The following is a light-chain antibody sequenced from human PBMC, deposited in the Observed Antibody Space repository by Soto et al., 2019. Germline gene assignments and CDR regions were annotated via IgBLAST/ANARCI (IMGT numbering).Light chain of an antibody. J-gene: IGLJ3*02. V-gene: IGLV1-40*01. CDR1: SSNIGAGYG. CDR3: QSYDSSLSGFWV. CDR2: GNT. Sequence: QSVLAQPPSVSGAPGQRVTISCTGSSSNIGAGYGVHWYQQLPGTAPKLLIYGNTNRPSGVPDRFSGSESGTSASLAITGIQAEDEADYYCQSYDSSLSGFWVFGGGTKVTVL.